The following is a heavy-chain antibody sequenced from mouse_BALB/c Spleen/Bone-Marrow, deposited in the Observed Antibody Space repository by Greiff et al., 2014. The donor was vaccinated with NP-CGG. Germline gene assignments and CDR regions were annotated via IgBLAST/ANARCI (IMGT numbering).Heavy chain of an antibody. CDR2: INPSNGGT. J-gene: IGHJ1*01. CDR3: TRDHYYYGSSYWYFDV. CDR1: GYTFTSYY. D-gene: IGHD1-1*01. Sequence: VKLMESGAELVKPGASVKLSCKVSGYTFTSYYMYWVKQRPGQGLEWIGGINPSNGGTNFNEKFKSKATLTVDKSSSTAYMQLSSLTSEDSAVYYCTRDHYYYGSSYWYFDVWGAGTTVTVSS. V-gene: IGHV1S81*02.